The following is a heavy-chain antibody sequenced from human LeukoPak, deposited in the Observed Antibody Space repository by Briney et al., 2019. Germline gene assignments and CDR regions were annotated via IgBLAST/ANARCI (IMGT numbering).Heavy chain of an antibody. D-gene: IGHD2/OR15-2a*01. CDR1: RFTFSSYS. CDR3: ARGTEYGWLDP. CDR2: ISSSSDYV. J-gene: IGHJ5*02. V-gene: IGHV3-21*01. Sequence: GGSLRLSCAASRFTFSSYSMNWVRQAPGKGLEWVSSISSSSDYVYYADSVKGRFTISRDNARNSLYLQMNSLRVEDTAVYYCARGTEYGWLDPWGQGTLVTVSS.